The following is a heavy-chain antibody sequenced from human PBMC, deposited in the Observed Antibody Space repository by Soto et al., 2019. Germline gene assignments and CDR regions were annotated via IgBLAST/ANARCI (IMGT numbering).Heavy chain of an antibody. CDR3: ATWVVVAASDAFDI. V-gene: IGHV1-24*01. CDR2: FDPEDGET. Sequence: GASVKVSCKVSGYTLTELSMHWVRQAPGKGLEWMGGFDPEDGETIYAQKFQGRVTITEDTSTDTAYMELSSLRSEDTAVYYCATWVVVAASDAFDIWGQGTMVTVSS. J-gene: IGHJ3*02. D-gene: IGHD2-15*01. CDR1: GYTLTELS.